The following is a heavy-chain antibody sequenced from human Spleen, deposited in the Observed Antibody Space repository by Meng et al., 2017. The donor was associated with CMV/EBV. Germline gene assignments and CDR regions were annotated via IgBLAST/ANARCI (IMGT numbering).Heavy chain of an antibody. J-gene: IGHJ6*02. CDR2: INPNSGGT. CDR1: GYTFTGYY. V-gene: IGHV1-2*02. CDR3: ASELGLYSGGVYYYYGMDV. D-gene: IGHD1-26*01. Sequence: ASVKVSCKASGYTFTGYYMHWVRQAPGQGLEWMGWINPNSGGTNYAQKFQGRVTMTRDTSISTAYMELSRLRSDDTAVYYCASELGLYSGGVYYYYGMDVWGQGTTVTVSS.